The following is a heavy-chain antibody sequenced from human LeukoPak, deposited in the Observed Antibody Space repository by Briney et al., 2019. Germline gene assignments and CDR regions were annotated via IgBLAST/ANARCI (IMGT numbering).Heavy chain of an antibody. D-gene: IGHD3-22*01. CDR3: AKVHLTYYYDSSGYGFQDY. CDR1: GFTFSSYA. CDR2: ISYDGGNK. Sequence: GGSLRLSCAASGFTFSSYAMHWVRQASGKGLEWVAVISYDGGNKYYIDSVKGRFTISRDNSKNTLYLQMNSLSAEDTAVYYCAKVHLTYYYDSSGYGFQDYWGQGTLVTVSS. V-gene: IGHV3-30*18. J-gene: IGHJ4*02.